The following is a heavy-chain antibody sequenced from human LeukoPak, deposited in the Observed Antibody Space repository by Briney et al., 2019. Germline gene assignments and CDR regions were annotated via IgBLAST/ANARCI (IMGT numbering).Heavy chain of an antibody. V-gene: IGHV3-74*01. Sequence: GGSLRLSCAASGFTFSSCWMHWVRQAPGKGLVWVSRINSDGSSTSYADSVKGRFTISRDNAKNTLYLQMNSLRAEDTAVYYCAREPPGFYYMDVWGKGTTVTISS. CDR3: AREPPGFYYMDV. CDR2: INSDGSST. J-gene: IGHJ6*03. CDR1: GFTFSSCW.